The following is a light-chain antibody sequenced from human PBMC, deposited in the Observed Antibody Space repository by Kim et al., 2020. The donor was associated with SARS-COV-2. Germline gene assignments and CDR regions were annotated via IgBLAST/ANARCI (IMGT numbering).Light chain of an antibody. CDR3: QEYGSSPET. CDR2: GAS. Sequence: EIVLTQSPGTLSLSPGERATLSCRASQSVSSSYLAWYQQKPGQAPRLLIYGASSRATGIPDRFSGSGSGTDFTLTISRLEPGDFAVYYCQEYGSSPETFGQETKLE. CDR1: QSVSSSY. J-gene: IGKJ2*01. V-gene: IGKV3-20*01.